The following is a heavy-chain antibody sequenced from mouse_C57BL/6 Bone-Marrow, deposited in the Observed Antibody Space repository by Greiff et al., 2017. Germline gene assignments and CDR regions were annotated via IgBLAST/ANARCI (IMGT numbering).Heavy chain of an antibody. V-gene: IGHV5-12*01. D-gene: IGHD2-4*01. CDR3: ARHDAYYDFDAVSGCAY. CDR1: GFTFSDYY. Sequence: DVMLVESGGGLVQPGGSLKLSCAASGFTFSDYYMYWVRQTPEKRLEWVAYISNGGGSTYYPDTVKGRFTISRDNAKNTLYLQMSRLKSEDTAMYYCARHDAYYDFDAVSGCAYWGQGTLVTVSA. CDR2: ISNGGGST. J-gene: IGHJ3*01.